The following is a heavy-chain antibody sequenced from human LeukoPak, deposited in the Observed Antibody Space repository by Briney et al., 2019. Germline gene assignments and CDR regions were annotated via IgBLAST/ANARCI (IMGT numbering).Heavy chain of an antibody. CDR1: GFTFSSYG. V-gene: IGHV3-30*02. J-gene: IGHJ4*02. CDR2: IRYDGSKE. CDR3: AKDSRYYYVDY. D-gene: IGHD1-14*01. Sequence: PAGGSLRLSCAASGFTFSSYGMHWVRQAPGKGLEWVAFIRYDGSKEYYADSVKGRFTISRDNSKNTLYLQMNGLKTEDTAVYYCAKDSRYYYVDYWGQGTLVTVSS.